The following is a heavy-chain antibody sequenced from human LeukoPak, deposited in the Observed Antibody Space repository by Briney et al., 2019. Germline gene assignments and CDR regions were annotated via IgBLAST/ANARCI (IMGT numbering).Heavy chain of an antibody. J-gene: IGHJ4*02. D-gene: IGHD1-26*01. Sequence: GGSLILSCAASGFTFSSYEMNWVRQAPGKGLEWVSYVSSSGSTIYYADSVKGRFTISRDNAKNSLYLQMNSPRAEDTAVYYCARGDSGSYYFDYWGQGTLVTVSS. CDR3: ARGDSGSYYFDY. CDR2: VSSSGSTI. CDR1: GFTFSSYE. V-gene: IGHV3-48*03.